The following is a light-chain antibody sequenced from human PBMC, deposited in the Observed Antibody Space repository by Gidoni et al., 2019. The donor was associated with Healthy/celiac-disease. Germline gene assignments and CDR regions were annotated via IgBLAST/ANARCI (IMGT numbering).Light chain of an antibody. V-gene: IGKV3-20*01. J-gene: IGKJ5*01. CDR3: QQYGSSPPSIT. Sequence: IVLTQSPCTLPLSPGERATLSCRASQSVSSSYLTWYQQKPAQAPRLLIYGAPSRATGIPDRFSGSGSGTDFTLTISGLEPEDIAVYYCQQYGSSPPSITFGQGTRLEIK. CDR2: GAP. CDR1: QSVSSSY.